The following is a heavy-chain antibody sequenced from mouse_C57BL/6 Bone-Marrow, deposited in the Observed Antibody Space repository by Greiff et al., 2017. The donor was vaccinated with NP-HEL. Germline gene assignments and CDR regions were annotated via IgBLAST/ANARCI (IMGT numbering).Heavy chain of an antibody. D-gene: IGHD2-5*01. J-gene: IGHJ3*01. V-gene: IGHV1-61*01. CDR2: IYPSDSET. Sequence: QVQLKQPGAELVRPGSSVKLSCKASSYTFTSYWMDWVKQRPGQGLEWIGNIYPSDSETHYNQKFKDKATLTVDKPSSTAYMQLSSLTSEDSAVYYCARGSNYVRFAYWGQGTLVTVSA. CDR1: SYTFTSYW. CDR3: ARGSNYVRFAY.